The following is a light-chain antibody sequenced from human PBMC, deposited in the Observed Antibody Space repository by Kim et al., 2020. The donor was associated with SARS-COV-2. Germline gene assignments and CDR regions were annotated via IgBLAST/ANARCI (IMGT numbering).Light chain of an antibody. CDR2: GAS. CDR1: PTINSDY. V-gene: IGKV3-20*01. CDR3: QQYDTSLGT. Sequence: PPGQEATLSCRVSPTINSDYLAWYQHRPGQAPRLLIYGASRRATGTPDRFSGSGSGTDFTLTINRLEPEDFAVYYCQQYDTSLGTFGPGTKVDIK. J-gene: IGKJ3*01.